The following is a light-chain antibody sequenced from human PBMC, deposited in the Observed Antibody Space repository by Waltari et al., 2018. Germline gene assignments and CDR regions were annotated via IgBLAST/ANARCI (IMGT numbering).Light chain of an antibody. CDR3: CSYAGSSTVV. Sequence: QSALTQPASVSGSPGQSITISCTGTSSDVGSYNLVSLYQQHPGKAPKLMIYEGSKWPSGVSDRFSGSKSGNTASLTISGLQAEDEADYYCCSYAGSSTVVFGGGTKLTVL. J-gene: IGLJ2*01. CDR1: SSDVGSYNL. CDR2: EGS. V-gene: IGLV2-23*01.